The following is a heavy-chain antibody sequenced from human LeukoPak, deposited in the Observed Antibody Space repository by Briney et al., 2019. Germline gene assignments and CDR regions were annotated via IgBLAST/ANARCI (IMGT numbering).Heavy chain of an antibody. CDR1: GGTFSSYA. CDR3: ARDIAYGGNNYFDY. Sequence: GASVKVSCKASGGTFSSYAISWVRQAPGQGLEWMGRIIPILGIANYAQKFQGRVTITADKSTSTAYMELSSLRSEDTAVYYCARDIAYGGNNYFDYWGQGTLVTVSS. V-gene: IGHV1-69*04. D-gene: IGHD4-23*01. J-gene: IGHJ4*02. CDR2: IIPILGIA.